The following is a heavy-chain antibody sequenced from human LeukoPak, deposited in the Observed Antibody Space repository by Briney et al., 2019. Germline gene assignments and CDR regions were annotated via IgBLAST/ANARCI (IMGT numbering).Heavy chain of an antibody. CDR1: GFTFSSYS. CDR2: ISSSSSYI. Sequence: GGSLRLSCAASGFTFSSYSMNWVRQAPGKGLEWVSSISSSSSYIYYADSVKGRFTISRDNAKNSLYLQMNSLRAEDTAVYYCARDLSVVVPAAHDYWGQGTLVTVSS. CDR3: ARDLSVVVPAAHDY. D-gene: IGHD2-2*01. J-gene: IGHJ4*02. V-gene: IGHV3-21*01.